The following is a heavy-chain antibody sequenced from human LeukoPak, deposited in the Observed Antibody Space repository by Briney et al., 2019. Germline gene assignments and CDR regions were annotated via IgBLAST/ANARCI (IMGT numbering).Heavy chain of an antibody. CDR3: TSYIWFGELRVSDY. D-gene: IGHD3-10*01. CDR1: GFTFSGSA. CDR2: IRSKANSYAT. Sequence: GGSLRLSCEASGFTFSGSAMHWVRQASGKGLEWVGRIRSKANSYATAYAASVKGRFTISRDDSKNTAYLQMNSLKTEDTAVYCCTSYIWFGELRVSDYWGQGTLVTVSS. V-gene: IGHV3-73*01. J-gene: IGHJ4*02.